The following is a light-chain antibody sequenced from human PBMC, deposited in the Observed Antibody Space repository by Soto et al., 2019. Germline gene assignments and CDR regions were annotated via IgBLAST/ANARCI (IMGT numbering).Light chain of an antibody. CDR1: ESLLHRNGNTL. V-gene: IGKV2-28*01. CDR2: LVS. Sequence: DLLLTQSHLSQTVTPGEQASISCTSSESLLHRNGNTLLDWYLQKPGQSPQLLIYLVSRRASGVPDRFSGGGSGSDFTLTISRVEAEDVGVYYCMQGLQTPRTFGQGTKVDIK. CDR3: MQGLQTPRT. J-gene: IGKJ1*01.